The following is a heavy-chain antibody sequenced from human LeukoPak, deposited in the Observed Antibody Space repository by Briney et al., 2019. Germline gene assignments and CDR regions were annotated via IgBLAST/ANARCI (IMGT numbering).Heavy chain of an antibody. Sequence: GGSLRLSCAASGFTFSSYEMNWVRQAPGKGLEWVSYISSSGSTIYYADSVKGRFTISRDNAKNSLYLQMNSLRSEDTAVYYCARGHGSGSYSSDYWGQGTLVTVSS. V-gene: IGHV3-48*03. D-gene: IGHD3-10*01. CDR1: GFTFSSYE. CDR2: ISSSGSTI. J-gene: IGHJ4*02. CDR3: ARGHGSGSYSSDY.